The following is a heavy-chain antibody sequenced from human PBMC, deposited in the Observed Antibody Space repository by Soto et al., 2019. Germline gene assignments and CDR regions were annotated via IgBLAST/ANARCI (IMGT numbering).Heavy chain of an antibody. CDR2: IYWDDDK. CDR1: GFSFSTGGVG. CDR3: AHSPFFGKKLDY. Sequence: QITLKESGPTLVKPTQTLTLTCTFSGFSFSTGGVGVGWFRQPPGKALEWLAVIYWDDDKRYSPSLKRRLTISKDTSKNQVALTMANMDPVDTGTYYCAHSPFFGKKLDYWGQGTLFTVSS. J-gene: IGHJ4*02. V-gene: IGHV2-5*02. D-gene: IGHD3-10*01.